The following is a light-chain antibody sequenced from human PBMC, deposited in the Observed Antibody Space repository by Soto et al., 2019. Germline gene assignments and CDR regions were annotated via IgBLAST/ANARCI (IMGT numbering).Light chain of an antibody. CDR2: GAS. CDR3: QQYNNGPPWT. V-gene: IGKV3-15*01. Sequence: DTALTQSPATLSVSPGERATLSCRASQNVGTNLAWHQQRAGQAPRLLIYGASTRAFGVAARFSGGGSGTEFTLTISSLQSEDFAVYHCQQYNNGPPWTSGQGTKVE. CDR1: QNVGTN. J-gene: IGKJ1*01.